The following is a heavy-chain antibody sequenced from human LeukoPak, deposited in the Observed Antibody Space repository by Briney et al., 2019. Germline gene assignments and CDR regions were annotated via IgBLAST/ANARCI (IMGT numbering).Heavy chain of an antibody. CDR3: ARGRLFYAPPDY. Sequence: EGSLRLSCAASGFTFSSHGMHWVRQAPGKGLEWVAFIRYDGSNKYYADSVKGRFTISRDNSKNTLYLQMNSLRAEDTAVYYCARGRLFYAPPDYWGQGTLVTVSS. CDR2: IRYDGSNK. D-gene: IGHD2-2*01. J-gene: IGHJ4*02. V-gene: IGHV3-30*02. CDR1: GFTFSSHG.